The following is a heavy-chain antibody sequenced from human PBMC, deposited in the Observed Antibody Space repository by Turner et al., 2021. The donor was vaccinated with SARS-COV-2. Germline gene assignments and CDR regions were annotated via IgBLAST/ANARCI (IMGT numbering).Heavy chain of an antibody. V-gene: IGHV4-39*01. J-gene: IGHJ4*02. CDR1: GGSISSSSYY. CDR2: SYYTGST. Sequence: LEKTSETLSLTCTVSGGSISSSSYYWGWIRQPPGKGLEWIGSSYYTGSTDYNLSLKSRVAISVDTSKNQFSLKSSYVTAADTDANCWATDYGSGGYYVDQWGQGTMVTVSS. D-gene: IGHD3-10*01. CDR3: ATDYGSGGYYVDQ.